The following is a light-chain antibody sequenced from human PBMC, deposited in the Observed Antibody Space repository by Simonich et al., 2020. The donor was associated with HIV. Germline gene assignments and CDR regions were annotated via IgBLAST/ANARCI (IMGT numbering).Light chain of an antibody. V-gene: IGKV1-39*01. CDR3: QQSYRTPYT. CDR1: QTLSNY. J-gene: IGKJ2*01. Sequence: DIQMTQSPSSLSASVCNRVTVTCRASQTLSNYLNWYQQKPGKAPQLLIYGASILQSGVPSRFSGRRSGTDFTLAISNLQPEDFATYYCQQSYRTPYTFGQGTKVEIK. CDR2: GAS.